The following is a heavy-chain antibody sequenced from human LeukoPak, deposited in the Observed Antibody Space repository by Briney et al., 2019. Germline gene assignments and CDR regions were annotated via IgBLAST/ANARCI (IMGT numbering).Heavy chain of an antibody. CDR3: ASVAGITISRGRLNY. D-gene: IGHD3-9*01. CDR2: IYGGGST. Sequence: HPGGSLRLSCAASGFTVSNYYMSWVRQAAGKGLEWVSVIYGGGSTYYADSVKGRFTVSRDNSKDTLYLQMNSLRAEDTAVYYCASVAGITISRGRLNYWGQGTLVTVSS. J-gene: IGHJ4*02. CDR1: GFTVSNYY. V-gene: IGHV3-66*02.